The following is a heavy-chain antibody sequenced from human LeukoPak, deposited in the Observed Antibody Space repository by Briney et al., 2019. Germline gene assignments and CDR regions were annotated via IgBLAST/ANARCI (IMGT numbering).Heavy chain of an antibody. D-gene: IGHD5-24*01. CDR1: GYTFTSYA. CDR3: ARDRYGDGFAHFDY. CDR2: ITPSGGI. J-gene: IGHJ4*02. Sequence: ASVKVSCKASGYTFTSYAMHWVRQAPGQGLEWMGWITPSGGINYPQKSQGRVAITRDTSITTAYMDLSRLTSDDTAVYYCARDRYGDGFAHFDYWGQGALVTVSS. V-gene: IGHV1-2*02.